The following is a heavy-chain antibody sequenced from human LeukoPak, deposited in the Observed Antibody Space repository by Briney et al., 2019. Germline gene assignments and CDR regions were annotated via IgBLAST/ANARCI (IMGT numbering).Heavy chain of an antibody. Sequence: PGGSLRLSCAASGFTFSYYGMHWVRQAPGKGLEWVSYISSSGSTIYYADSVKGRFTISRDNAKNSLYLQMNSLRAEDTAVYYCTRARTTVTSYYYYYYYMDVGGKGTTVTVSS. CDR1: GFTFSYYG. CDR3: TRARTTVTSYYYYYYYMDV. CDR2: ISSSGSTI. J-gene: IGHJ6*03. V-gene: IGHV3-48*04. D-gene: IGHD4-17*01.